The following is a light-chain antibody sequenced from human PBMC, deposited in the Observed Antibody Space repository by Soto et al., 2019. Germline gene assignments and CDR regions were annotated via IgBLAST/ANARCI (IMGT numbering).Light chain of an antibody. J-gene: IGLJ1*01. CDR3: AAWDDSLNGHV. V-gene: IGLV1-44*01. CDR2: TTN. Sequence: QSVLTQPQSASGTPGQRGTISCSGSSSNIGTSSVHWFQQLPGTAPKLLISTTNQRPSGVPERFSGSKSGTSASLAISGLQSEDEADYYCAAWDDSLNGHVFGTGTKVTVL. CDR1: SSNIGTSS.